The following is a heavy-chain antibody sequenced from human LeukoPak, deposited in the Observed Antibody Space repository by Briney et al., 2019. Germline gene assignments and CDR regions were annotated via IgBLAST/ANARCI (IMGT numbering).Heavy chain of an antibody. CDR2: ISAYNGNT. Sequence: GASVKVSCKASGYTFTSYGISWVRQAPGQGLEWMGWISAYNGNTNYAQKLQGRVTMTTDTSTSAAYMELGSLRSDDTAVYYCARAIVVVVAATLDYYMDVWGKGTTVTVSS. D-gene: IGHD2-15*01. CDR3: ARAIVVVVAATLDYYMDV. J-gene: IGHJ6*03. V-gene: IGHV1-18*01. CDR1: GYTFTSYG.